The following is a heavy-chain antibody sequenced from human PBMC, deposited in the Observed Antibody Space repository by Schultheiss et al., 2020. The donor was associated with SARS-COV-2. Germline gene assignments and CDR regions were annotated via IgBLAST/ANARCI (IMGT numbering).Heavy chain of an antibody. CDR3: ARVGSYGSGYYYYGMDV. J-gene: IGHJ6*02. V-gene: IGHV4-59*10. D-gene: IGHD3-10*01. CDR1: GGSFSGYY. Sequence: SETLSLTCAVYGGSFSGYYWSWIRQPPGKGLEWIGRIYTSGSTNYNPSLKSRVTISVDKSKNQFSLKLSSVTAADTAVYYCARVGSYGSGYYYYGMDVWGQGTTVTVSS. CDR2: IYTSGST.